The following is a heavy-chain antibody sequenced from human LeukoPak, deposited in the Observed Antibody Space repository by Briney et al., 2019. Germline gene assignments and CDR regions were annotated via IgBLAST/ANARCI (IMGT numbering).Heavy chain of an antibody. CDR3: ARVSYSSNWYYFDY. CDR2: ISYAGNNQ. Sequence: GGSLRLSCAASGFTVSDNYMSWVRQAPGKGLEWVAVISYAGNNQYFADSVRGRFTISRDNSNNTLYLQMHSLSAEDTAVYYCARVSYSSNWYYFDYWGQGTLVTVSS. J-gene: IGHJ4*02. V-gene: IGHV3-30*03. D-gene: IGHD6-13*01. CDR1: GFTVSDNY.